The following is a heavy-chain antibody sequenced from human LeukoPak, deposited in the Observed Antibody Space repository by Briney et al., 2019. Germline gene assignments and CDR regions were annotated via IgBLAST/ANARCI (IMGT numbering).Heavy chain of an antibody. V-gene: IGHV3-48*02. CDR3: ARASFQRWLQLGGD. J-gene: IGHJ4*02. D-gene: IGHD5-24*01. Sequence: GGSLRLSCAASGFTFSTYSMNWVRQAPGKGLEWVSYISSSSSTIYYADSVKGRFTISRVNAKNSLFLQMNSLRDDDTAVYYCARASFQRWLQLGGDWGQGTLVTVSS. CDR2: ISSSSSTI. CDR1: GFTFSTYS.